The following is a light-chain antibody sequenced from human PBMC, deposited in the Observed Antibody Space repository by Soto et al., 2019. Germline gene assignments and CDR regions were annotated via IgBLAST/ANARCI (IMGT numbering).Light chain of an antibody. V-gene: IGLV2-14*01. J-gene: IGLJ2*01. CDR2: DVS. CDR1: SSDVGGYNF. Sequence: QSVLTQPASVSGSPGQSITISCTGTSSDVGGYNFVSWYQQHPGKAPNLMIYDVSNRPSGVSNRFSGSKSGNTASLTISGLQAEDEADYYCSSYTRSSTVVFGGGTKLTVL. CDR3: SSYTRSSTVV.